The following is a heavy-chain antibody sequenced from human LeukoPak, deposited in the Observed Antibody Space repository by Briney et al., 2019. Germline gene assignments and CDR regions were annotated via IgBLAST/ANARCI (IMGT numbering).Heavy chain of an antibody. Sequence: PGGSLRLSCEASGFTFSAYAMTWVRQAPGKGLEWVSAISGSGATTYYAGSVKGRFTISRDNSKNTLSVQMTSLRAEDTAVYYCAKGLEGVPAANFFDSWGQGALVTVSS. J-gene: IGHJ4*02. CDR1: GFTFSAYA. CDR2: ISGSGATT. D-gene: IGHD2-2*01. V-gene: IGHV3-23*01. CDR3: AKGLEGVPAANFFDS.